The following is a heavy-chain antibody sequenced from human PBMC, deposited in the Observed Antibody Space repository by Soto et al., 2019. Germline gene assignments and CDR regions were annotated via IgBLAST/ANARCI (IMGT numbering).Heavy chain of an antibody. J-gene: IGHJ4*01. V-gene: IGHV1-69*06. CDR3: ARDHVVTAMGFHYFDY. D-gene: IGHD5-18*01. CDR2: IIPIFGTA. Sequence: QVQLVQSGAEVKKPGSSVKVSCKASGGTFSSYAISWVRQAPGQGLEWMGGIIPIFGTANYAQKFQGRVTITADKYTSTAYMELSSLRSEDTAVYYCARDHVVTAMGFHYFDYWGHGTLVTVSS. CDR1: GGTFSSYA.